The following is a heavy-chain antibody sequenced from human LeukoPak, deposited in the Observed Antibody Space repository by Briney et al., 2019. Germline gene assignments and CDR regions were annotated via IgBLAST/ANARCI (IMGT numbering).Heavy chain of an antibody. Sequence: SQTLSLTCTVSGGSISSGGYYWSWIRQPPGKGLEWIGYIYHSGSTYYNPSLKSRVTISVDRSKNQFSLRLSSVTAADTAVYYCAKEVSSMNNWFDPWGQGTLVTVSS. CDR2: IYHSGST. J-gene: IGHJ5*02. CDR3: AKEVSSMNNWFDP. V-gene: IGHV4-30-2*01. CDR1: GGSISSGGYY. D-gene: IGHD6-6*01.